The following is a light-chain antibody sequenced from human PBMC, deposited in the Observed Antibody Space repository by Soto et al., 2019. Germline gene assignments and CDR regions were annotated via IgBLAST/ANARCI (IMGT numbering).Light chain of an antibody. CDR3: QQSFGAPRT. CDR2: GAY. CDR1: QSISTY. Sequence: DIQMTQSPSSLSASLGDRVTVTCRASQSISTYLNWFQQRPGKAPKLLIYGAYTLQDGVPSRFSGSGSETEFTLTISSLQPEDCATYYCQQSFGAPRTFGQGTRVNIK. V-gene: IGKV1-39*01. J-gene: IGKJ1*01.